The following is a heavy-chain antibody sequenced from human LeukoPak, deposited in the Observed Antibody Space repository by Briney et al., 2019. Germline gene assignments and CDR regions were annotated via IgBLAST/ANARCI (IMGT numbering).Heavy chain of an antibody. CDR1: GFIFTHYG. J-gene: IGHJ4*02. Sequence: PGGSLRLSCAASGFIFTHYGMNWLRQAPGKGLEWVAGLISSGASTYYADSVKGRFTVSRDTSKKMVYLQINSLTAEDTAIYYCGRDSRWAQPDYWGQGTLVTVSS. CDR2: LISSGAST. D-gene: IGHD5-24*01. V-gene: IGHV3-23*01. CDR3: GRDSRWAQPDY.